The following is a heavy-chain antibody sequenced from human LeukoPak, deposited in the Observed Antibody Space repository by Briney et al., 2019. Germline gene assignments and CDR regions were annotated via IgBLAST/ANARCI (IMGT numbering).Heavy chain of an antibody. D-gene: IGHD3-10*01. CDR3: ARDWSFPAGSGSYYWFDP. CDR1: RFTLSNYW. CDR2: IKQDGSET. Sequence: GGSLRLSCAASRFTLSNYWMSWVRQAPGKGLEWVANIKQDGSETYYVDSVKGRFTISRDNAKNSLSLQMNSLRAEDTAVYYCARDWSFPAGSGSYYWFDPWGQGTLVTVSS. J-gene: IGHJ5*02. V-gene: IGHV3-7*01.